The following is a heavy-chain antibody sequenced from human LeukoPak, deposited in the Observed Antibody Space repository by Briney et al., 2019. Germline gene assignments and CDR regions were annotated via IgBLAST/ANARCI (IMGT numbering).Heavy chain of an antibody. CDR1: GGSISSYY. V-gene: IGHV4-59*12. CDR3: ARAWYNWNYALGTQNLYYFDY. Sequence: PSETLSLTCTVSGGSISSYYWSWIRQPPGKGLEWIGYIYYSGSTYYNPSLKSRVTISVDTSKNQFSLKLSSVTAADTAVYYCARAWYNWNYALGTQNLYYFDYWGQGTLVTVSS. CDR2: IYYSGST. J-gene: IGHJ4*02. D-gene: IGHD1-7*01.